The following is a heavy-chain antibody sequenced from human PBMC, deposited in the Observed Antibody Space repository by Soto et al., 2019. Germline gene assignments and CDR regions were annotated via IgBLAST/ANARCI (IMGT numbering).Heavy chain of an antibody. CDR3: ARDPGNDEAIDY. V-gene: IGHV3-33*01. Sequence: QVQVVESGGGVVQPGRSLRLSCATSGFTFSNYGMHWVRXXXXXXVXWVVVIWQDGKNKYYAXSXXGRFTISRDNSKXXLFLQLXXXXXXXTAVYHCARDPGNDEAIDYWGQGTLVTVSS. CDR1: GFTFSNYG. D-gene: IGHD1-1*01. J-gene: IGHJ4*02. CDR2: IWQDGKNK.